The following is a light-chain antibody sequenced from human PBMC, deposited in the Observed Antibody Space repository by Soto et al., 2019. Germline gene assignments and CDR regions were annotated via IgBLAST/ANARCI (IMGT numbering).Light chain of an antibody. Sequence: EMVRTQSPATLSVSPGETATLCCRASQSVSSNLAWYQQKPAQAPRLIIYGASTRATGIPARFSGSRAGPEFTLTISSLEPEDFASYYCQQRSNWPRGTFGQGTRLEIK. J-gene: IGKJ5*01. CDR1: QSVSSN. V-gene: IGKV3-15*01. CDR2: GAS. CDR3: QQRSNWPRGT.